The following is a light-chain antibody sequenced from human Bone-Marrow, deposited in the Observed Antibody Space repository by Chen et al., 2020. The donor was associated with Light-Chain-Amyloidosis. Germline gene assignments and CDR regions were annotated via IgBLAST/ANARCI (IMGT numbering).Light chain of an antibody. V-gene: IGLV2-14*01. J-gene: IGLJ1*01. CDR2: EVT. CDR1: SSDVGGVNP. Sequence: QSALTQPASVSGSPGPSITISCTGTSSDVGGVNPVSWYQQHPAQAPKLMIYEVTNRPSWVPDRFSGSKADNTASLTISGLQTEDEADYFCSSYTITNTLVFGSGTRVTVL. CDR3: SSYTITNTLV.